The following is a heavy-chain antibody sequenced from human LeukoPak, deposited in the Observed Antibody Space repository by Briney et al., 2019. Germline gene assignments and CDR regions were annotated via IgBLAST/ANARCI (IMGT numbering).Heavy chain of an antibody. J-gene: IGHJ4*02. CDR1: GYTSGYTFANYG. V-gene: IGHV1-18*01. Sequence: ASVKVSRKASGYTSGYTFANYGISWVRQAPGQGLEWMGWISVYNSNTNYAQKLQGRVTVTTDTSPSTAYMELRSLRSDDTAVYYCARLGYGVNSADYWGQGTLVTVSS. D-gene: IGHD4-23*01. CDR3: ARLGYGVNSADY. CDR2: ISVYNSNT.